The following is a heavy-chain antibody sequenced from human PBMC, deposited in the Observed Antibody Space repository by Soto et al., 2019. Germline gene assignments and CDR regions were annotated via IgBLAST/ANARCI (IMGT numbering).Heavy chain of an antibody. J-gene: IGHJ4*02. V-gene: IGHV2-70*04. Sequence: PTLSHPPHTLTLTCTCSCVSLTTRGLRVSWIRQPPGKALEWLARIDWNDEKFYSTSLKTRLIISKDTSKNQVVLTMTNMDAVDTAAYYCARDVWFSLDSWGRGTL. CDR1: CVSLTTRGLR. CDR2: IDWNDEK. D-gene: IGHD3-9*01. CDR3: ARDVWFSLDS.